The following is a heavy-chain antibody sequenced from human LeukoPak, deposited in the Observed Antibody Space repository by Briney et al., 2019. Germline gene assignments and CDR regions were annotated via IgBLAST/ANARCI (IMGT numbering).Heavy chain of an antibody. J-gene: IGHJ4*02. CDR3: ARDLASPSQS. V-gene: IGHV4-38-2*02. CDR1: GYSISSGYY. Sequence: SETLSLTCTVPGYSISSGYYWGWIRQPPGKGLEWIGSIYHSGSTYYNPSLKSRVTISVDTSKNQFSLKLSSVTAADTAVYYCARDLASPSQSWGQGTLVTVSS. D-gene: IGHD1-26*01. CDR2: IYHSGST.